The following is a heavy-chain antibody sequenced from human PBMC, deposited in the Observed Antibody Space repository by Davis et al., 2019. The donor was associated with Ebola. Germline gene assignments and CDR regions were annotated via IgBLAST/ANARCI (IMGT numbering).Heavy chain of an antibody. V-gene: IGHV3-30*02. CDR1: GFTFSKSN. Sequence: PGGSLRLSCAASGFTFSKSNMHWVRQPPGKGLEWVAFIPYDGSNKYYADSVKGRFTISRDNSKNTLYLQMSSLRAEDTAVYYCARDLPGGDWYFDLWGRGTLVTVSS. D-gene: IGHD1-14*01. J-gene: IGHJ2*01. CDR2: IPYDGSNK. CDR3: ARDLPGGDWYFDL.